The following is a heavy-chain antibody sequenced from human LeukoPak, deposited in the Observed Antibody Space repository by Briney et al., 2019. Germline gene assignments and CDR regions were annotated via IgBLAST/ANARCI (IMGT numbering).Heavy chain of an antibody. CDR2: ITDSGGIT. J-gene: IGHJ4*02. CDR3: TKGNIGYYFDY. CDR1: GFTFSSYT. Sequence: GGSLSLSCAASGFTFSSYTMSWVRQAPGKGLEWVSSITDSGGITYYADSVKGRFTIPRDNSKNMLYFQINSLRAEDTAVYYCTKGNIGYYFDYWGQGSLVTVSS. V-gene: IGHV3-23*01. D-gene: IGHD2/OR15-2a*01.